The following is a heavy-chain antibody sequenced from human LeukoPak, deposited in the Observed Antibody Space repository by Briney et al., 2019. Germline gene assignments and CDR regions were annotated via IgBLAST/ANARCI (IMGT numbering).Heavy chain of an antibody. V-gene: IGHV4-59*01. CDR1: GGSISSYY. CDR3: ARDGIQRSFDY. Sequence: SETLSLTCTVSGGSISSYYWSWIRQPPGKGLEWIGYIYYSGSTNYNPSLKSRVTISVDTSKNQFSLKLSSVTAADTAVYYCARDGIQRSFDYWGQGTLVTVSS. J-gene: IGHJ4*02. D-gene: IGHD5-18*01. CDR2: IYYSGST.